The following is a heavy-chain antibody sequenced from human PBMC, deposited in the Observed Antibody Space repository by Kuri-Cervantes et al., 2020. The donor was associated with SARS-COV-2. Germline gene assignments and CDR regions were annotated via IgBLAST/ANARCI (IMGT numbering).Heavy chain of an antibody. CDR2: ISAYNGNI. CDR3: ARNIAARPADYYYYAMDV. CDR1: GYTFTSYG. V-gene: IGHV1-18*01. D-gene: IGHD6-6*01. Sequence: ASVKVSCKASGYTFTSYGISWVRQAPGQGLEWMGWISAYNGNINYAQKLQGRVTMTTDTSTSTAYMDLRSLRSDDTAAYYCARNIAARPADYYYYAMDVWGQGTTVTVS. J-gene: IGHJ6*02.